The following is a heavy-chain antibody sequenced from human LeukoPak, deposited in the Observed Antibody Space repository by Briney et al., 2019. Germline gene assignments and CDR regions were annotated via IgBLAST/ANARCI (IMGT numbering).Heavy chain of an antibody. D-gene: IGHD3-10*01. CDR3: ARDRFWFGRGFDY. V-gene: IGHV4-30-2*01. CDR1: GGSISSGGYY. CDR2: IYHSGST. Sequence: PSETLSLTCTVSGGSISSGGYYWSWIRQPPGKGLEWIGYIYHSGSTYYNPSLKSRVTISVDRSKNQFSLKLSSVTAADTAVYYCARDRFWFGRGFDYWGQGTLVTVSS. J-gene: IGHJ4*02.